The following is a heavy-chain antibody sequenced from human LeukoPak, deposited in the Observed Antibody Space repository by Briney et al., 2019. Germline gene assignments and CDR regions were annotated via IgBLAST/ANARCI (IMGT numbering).Heavy chain of an antibody. D-gene: IGHD3-3*01. CDR1: GYTFTSYY. CDR3: ARDRPARIDFWSGYSPDAFDI. CDR2: INPSGGST. J-gene: IGHJ3*02. V-gene: IGHV1-46*01. Sequence: ASVKVSCRASGYTFTSYYMHWVRQAPGQGLEWMGIINPSGGSTSYAQKFQGRVTMTRDTSTSTVYMELSSLRSEDTAVYYCARDRPARIDFWSGYSPDAFDIWGQGTMVTVSS.